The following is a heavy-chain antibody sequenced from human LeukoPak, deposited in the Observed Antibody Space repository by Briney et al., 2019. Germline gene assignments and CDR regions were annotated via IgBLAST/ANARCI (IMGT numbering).Heavy chain of an antibody. D-gene: IGHD4-11*01. J-gene: IGHJ3*01. CDR3: ARDPPAPTVFDV. Sequence: ASVKVSCKASGYIFTDYYLHWVRQAPGQGLEWMGWIDPSRDVTRYAQNFQGRVTMTWDTSMSTAYMEVTRRTSDDTARFYCARDPPAPTVFDVWGKGKMVIV. CDR2: IDPSRDVT. V-gene: IGHV1-2*02. CDR1: GYIFTDYY.